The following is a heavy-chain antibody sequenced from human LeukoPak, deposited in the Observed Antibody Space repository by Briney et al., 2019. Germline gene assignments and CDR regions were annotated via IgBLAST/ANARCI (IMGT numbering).Heavy chain of an antibody. V-gene: IGHV1-2*02. Sequence: ASVKVSCKASGYTFTDYYVHWVRQAPGQGLEWMGWINPNSGGTEYAQKFQGRVTITRDTSISTAYMDLSRLGSDDTAMYYCARDHCTSYSCYEDFYYGMDVWGQGTTVTVSS. D-gene: IGHD2-2*01. J-gene: IGHJ6*02. CDR3: ARDHCTSYSCYEDFYYGMDV. CDR2: INPNSGGT. CDR1: GYTFTDYY.